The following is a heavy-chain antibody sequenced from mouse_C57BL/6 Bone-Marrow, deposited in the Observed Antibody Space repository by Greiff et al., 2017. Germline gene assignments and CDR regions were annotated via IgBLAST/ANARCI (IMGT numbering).Heavy chain of an antibody. D-gene: IGHD1-1*01. J-gene: IGHJ1*03. Sequence: QVQLQQPGAELVMPGASVKLSCKASGYTFTSYWMHWVKQRPGQGLEWIGEIDPSDSYTNYNQKFKGKSTLTVGKSSSTAYMQLSSLTSEDSAVYYCARDDYGSSYWYFDVWGTGTTVTVSS. CDR3: ARDDYGSSYWYFDV. CDR2: IDPSDSYT. CDR1: GYTFTSYW. V-gene: IGHV1-69*01.